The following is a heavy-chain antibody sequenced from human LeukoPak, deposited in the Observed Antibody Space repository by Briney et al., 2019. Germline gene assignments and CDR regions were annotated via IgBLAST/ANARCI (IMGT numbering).Heavy chain of an antibody. Sequence: PSETLSLTCTVSTGSISSSGYYWSWIRQPPGKGLEWIGYIYYSGSTNYNPSLKSRVTISVDTSKNQFSLKLSSVTAADTAVCYCARTHDYGDLDYWGQGTLVTVSS. D-gene: IGHD4-17*01. J-gene: IGHJ4*02. V-gene: IGHV4-61*08. CDR1: TGSISSSGYY. CDR3: ARTHDYGDLDY. CDR2: IYYSGST.